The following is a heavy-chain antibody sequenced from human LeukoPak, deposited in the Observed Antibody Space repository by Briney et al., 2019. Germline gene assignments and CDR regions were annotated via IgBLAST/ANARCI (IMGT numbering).Heavy chain of an antibody. CDR3: AKASSGWYGGAFDI. CDR1: GYTFTSYA. J-gene: IGHJ3*02. V-gene: IGHV1-3*01. D-gene: IGHD6-19*01. Sequence: ASVKVSCKASGYTFTSYAMHWVRQAPGQRLEWMGWINAGNGNTKYSQKFQGRVTITRDTSASTAYMELSSLRAEDTAVYYCAKASSGWYGGAFDIWGQGTMVTVSS. CDR2: INAGNGNT.